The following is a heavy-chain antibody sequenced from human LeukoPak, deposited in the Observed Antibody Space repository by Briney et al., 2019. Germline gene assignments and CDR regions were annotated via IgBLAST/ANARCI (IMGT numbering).Heavy chain of an antibody. CDR1: GFTVSSNY. CDR3: ARDPAAYYFDY. V-gene: IGHV3-66*01. J-gene: IGHJ4*02. D-gene: IGHD6-25*01. Sequence: PGGSLRLSCAASGFTVSSNYMSWVRQAPGKGLEWVSVIYSGGSTYYADSVKGRFTISRDNSKNMLYLQMNSLRGEDTAVYYCARDPAAYYFDYWGQGILVTVSS. CDR2: IYSGGST.